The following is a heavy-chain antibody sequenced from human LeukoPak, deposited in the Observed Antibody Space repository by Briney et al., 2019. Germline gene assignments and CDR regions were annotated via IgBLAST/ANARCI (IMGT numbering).Heavy chain of an antibody. Sequence: SQTLSLTCTVSGGSISSGDYYWSWIRQPPGKGLEWIGYIYYSGSTYYNPSLKSRVTISVDTSKNQFSLKLSSVTAADTAVYYCARVAAYDYVWGSYRYFDYWGQGTLVTVSS. CDR3: ARVAAYDYVWGSYRYFDY. CDR2: IYYSGST. J-gene: IGHJ4*02. V-gene: IGHV4-30-4*01. D-gene: IGHD3-16*02. CDR1: GGSISSGDYY.